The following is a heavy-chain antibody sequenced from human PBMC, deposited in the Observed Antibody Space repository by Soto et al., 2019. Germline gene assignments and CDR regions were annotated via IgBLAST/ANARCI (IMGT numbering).Heavy chain of an antibody. V-gene: IGHV4-4*07. CDR2: FGRHSNSGST. Sequence: PSETLSLTCFVSGDSISRYYWSWIRQPAGKGLEWIGRFGRHSNSGSTNYNPSLKSRVTMSVDTSKNEFSLRLSSVTAADTAVYYCARGAGGYSGYDSPFDYWGQGALVTVSS. CDR1: GDSISRYY. CDR3: ARGAGGYSGYDSPFDY. J-gene: IGHJ4*02. D-gene: IGHD5-12*01.